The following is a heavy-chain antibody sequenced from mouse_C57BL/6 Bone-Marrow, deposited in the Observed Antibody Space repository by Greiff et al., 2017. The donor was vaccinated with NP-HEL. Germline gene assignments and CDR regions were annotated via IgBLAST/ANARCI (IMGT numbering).Heavy chain of an antibody. D-gene: IGHD4-1*01. V-gene: IGHV5-12*01. CDR2: ISNGGGST. J-gene: IGHJ4*01. CDR3: ARLGRRAMDY. CDR1: GFTFSDYY. Sequence: DVQLQESGGGLVQPGGSLKLSCAASGFTFSDYYMYWVRQTPEKRLEWVAYISNGGGSTYYPDTVKGRFTISRDNAKNTLYLQMSRLKSEDTAMYYCARLGRRAMDYWGQGTSVTVSS.